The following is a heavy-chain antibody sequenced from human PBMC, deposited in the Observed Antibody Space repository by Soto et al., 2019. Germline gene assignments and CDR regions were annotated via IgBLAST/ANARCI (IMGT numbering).Heavy chain of an antibody. D-gene: IGHD3-22*01. CDR2: ITNSGDTT. CDR3: AKTAGDSGYYYVDY. V-gene: IGHV3-23*01. J-gene: IGHJ4*01. CDR1: GFTFSAYA. Sequence: EVQLLESGGGLVQPGGSLRLSCAASGFTFSAYAMTWVRQAPGKGLQWVATITNSGDTTYYADSVKGRFIISRDNSKDTMFLQMNSLRAEDTAIYYCAKTAGDSGYYYVDYWGHGTLVAVSS.